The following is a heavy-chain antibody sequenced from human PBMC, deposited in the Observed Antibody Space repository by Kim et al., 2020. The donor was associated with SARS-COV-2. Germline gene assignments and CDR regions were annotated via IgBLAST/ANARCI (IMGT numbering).Heavy chain of an antibody. Sequence: ADSVKGRFTIPRDNSKNPLYLQMNSLGAEDTAVYYCARGWGIAVAGNFDYWGQGTLVTVSS. V-gene: IGHV3-33*01. J-gene: IGHJ4*02. D-gene: IGHD6-19*01. CDR3: ARGWGIAVAGNFDY.